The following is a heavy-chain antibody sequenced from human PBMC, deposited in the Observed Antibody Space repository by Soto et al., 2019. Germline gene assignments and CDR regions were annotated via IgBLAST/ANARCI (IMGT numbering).Heavy chain of an antibody. CDR1: GFTFSSYG. J-gene: IGHJ6*02. CDR2: ISYDGSNK. V-gene: IGHV3-30*18. D-gene: IGHD6-19*01. Sequence: PGGSLRLSXAASGFTFSSYGMHWVRQAPGKGLEWVAVISYDGSNKYYADSVKGRFTISRDNSKNTLYLQMNSLRAEDTAVYYCAKDRDSSGWLHYYYYYGMDVWGQGTTVTVSS. CDR3: AKDRDSSGWLHYYYYYGMDV.